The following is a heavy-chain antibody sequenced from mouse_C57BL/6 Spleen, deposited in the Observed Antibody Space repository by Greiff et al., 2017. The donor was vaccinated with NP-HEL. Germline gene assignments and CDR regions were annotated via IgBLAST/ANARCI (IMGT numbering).Heavy chain of an antibody. CDR3: ARENYYGSSPYCFDY. CDR2: IHPNSGST. D-gene: IGHD1-1*01. V-gene: IGHV1-64*01. CDR1: GYTFTSYW. J-gene: IGHJ2*01. Sequence: QVQLKQPGAELVKPGASVKLSCKASGYTFTSYWMHWVKQRPGQGLEWIGMIHPNSGSTNYNEKFKSKATLTVDKSSSTAYMQLSSLTSEDSAVYYCARENYYGSSPYCFDYWGQGTTLTVSS.